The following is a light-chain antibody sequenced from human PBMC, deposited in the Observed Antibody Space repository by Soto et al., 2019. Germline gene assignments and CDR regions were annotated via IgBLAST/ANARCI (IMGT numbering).Light chain of an antibody. J-gene: IGKJ1*01. Sequence: EIVLTQSPGTLSLSPGESATLSCRASQSVSSIYLAWYQQKPGQAPRLLTYDTSSRTTGIPVRFSGSWSGTDFTLTISRLEPEDFPVYYCQHYDTSLWTFGTGTNLEIK. V-gene: IGKV3-20*01. CDR2: DTS. CDR3: QHYDTSLWT. CDR1: QSVSSIY.